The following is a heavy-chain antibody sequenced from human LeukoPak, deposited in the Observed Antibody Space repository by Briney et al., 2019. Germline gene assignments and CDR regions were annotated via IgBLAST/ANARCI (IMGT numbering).Heavy chain of an antibody. D-gene: IGHD6-19*01. CDR1: GFTFSSYA. Sequence: PGGSVRLSCAASGFTFSSYAMSWVRQAPGKGLEWVSAISGSGGSTYYADSVKGRFTISRVNSKNTLYLQMNSLRAEDTAVYYCAKEKQWLRSYDYWGQGTLVTVSS. J-gene: IGHJ4*02. CDR3: AKEKQWLRSYDY. V-gene: IGHV3-23*01. CDR2: ISGSGGST.